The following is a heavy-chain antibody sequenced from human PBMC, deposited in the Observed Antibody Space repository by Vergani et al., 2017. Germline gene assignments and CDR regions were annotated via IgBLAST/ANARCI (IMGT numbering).Heavy chain of an antibody. CDR2: ISSDGFNK. Sequence: QVQLVESGGGVVQPGRSLRLSCENSGLMFNNYGMHWVRQAPGKGREWVAVISSDGFNKHYADSVKGRFTISRDNSQNTLYLQMDSLTAEDTAIYFCVNGYYYDQSGLASFDYWGQGTLVTVSS. J-gene: IGHJ4*02. V-gene: IGHV3-30*18. CDR3: VNGYYYDQSGLASFDY. D-gene: IGHD3-22*01. CDR1: GLMFNNYG.